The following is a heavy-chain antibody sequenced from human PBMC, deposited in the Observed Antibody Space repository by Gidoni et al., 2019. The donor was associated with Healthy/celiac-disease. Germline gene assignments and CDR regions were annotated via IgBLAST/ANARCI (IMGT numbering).Heavy chain of an antibody. J-gene: IGHJ3*02. D-gene: IGHD3-10*01. CDR2: ISGSGGST. CDR3: AKPEGSGSYLGPDAFDI. Sequence: EVQLLESGGGLVQPGGSLRLSCAASGFTFSSYAMSWVRQAPGKGLEWVSAISGSGGSTYYADSVKGRFTISRDNSKNTLYLQMNSLRAEDTAVYYCAKPEGSGSYLGPDAFDIWGQGTMVTVSS. CDR1: GFTFSSYA. V-gene: IGHV3-23*01.